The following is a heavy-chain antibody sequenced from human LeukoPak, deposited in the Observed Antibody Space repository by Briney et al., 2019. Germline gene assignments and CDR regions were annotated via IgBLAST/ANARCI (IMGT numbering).Heavy chain of an antibody. CDR1: GFTFSHYS. D-gene: IGHD1-26*01. J-gene: IGHJ3*01. Sequence: PGGSLRLSCAASGFTFSHYSMNCVRQAPGKGLEWLSYISSSGTTIYYADAVKGRFIISRDNANGSLYLQMNSLRADDTALYYCASSTLPVGSSLTFDLWGQGTLVTVSS. V-gene: IGHV3-48*04. CDR3: ASSTLPVGSSLTFDL. CDR2: ISSSGTTI.